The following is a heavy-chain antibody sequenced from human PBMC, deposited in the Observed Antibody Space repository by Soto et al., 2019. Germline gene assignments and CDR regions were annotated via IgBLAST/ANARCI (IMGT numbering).Heavy chain of an antibody. V-gene: IGHV3-13*01. CDR2: IGTAGDT. CDR1: GFTFGSYD. Sequence: EVQLVESGGGLVQPGGSLRLSCAASGFTFGSYDMHWVRQATGKGLEWVSAIGTAGDTYYPGSVKGRFTISRENAKNSLYLQMNSLRAGDTAVYYCARYPKALDAFDIWGQGTMVTVSS. J-gene: IGHJ3*02. CDR3: ARYPKALDAFDI.